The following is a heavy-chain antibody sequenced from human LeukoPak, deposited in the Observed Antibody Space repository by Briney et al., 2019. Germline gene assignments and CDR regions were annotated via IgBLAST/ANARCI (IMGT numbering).Heavy chain of an antibody. Sequence: GGSLRLSCTASGFTFNSYARSWVRQAPEKGLEWVATISGSGGGTYYADSVKGRFTISRDDSKNTLYLQMNSLRAVDTAVYYCAKDLGRYRNNYFDYWGQGTLVTVSS. CDR3: AKDLGRYRNNYFDY. J-gene: IGHJ4*02. CDR2: ISGSGGGT. D-gene: IGHD1-26*01. CDR1: GFTFNSYA. V-gene: IGHV3-23*01.